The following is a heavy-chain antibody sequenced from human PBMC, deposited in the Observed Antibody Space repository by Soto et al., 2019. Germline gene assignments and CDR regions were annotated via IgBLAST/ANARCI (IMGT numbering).Heavy chain of an antibody. CDR2: IYYSGTT. J-gene: IGHJ4*02. CDR1: GGYISSYY. V-gene: IGHV4-59*08. D-gene: IGHD6-19*01. Sequence: ETLSLTCTVSGGYISSYYWSWIRQPPGKGLEWIGYIYYSGTTNYNPSLKSRVTIPVDTAKNQFSLKLTSVNAADTAMYYCARNGGGSGCLTLDYWGQGTPVTVSS. CDR3: ARNGGGSGCLTLDY.